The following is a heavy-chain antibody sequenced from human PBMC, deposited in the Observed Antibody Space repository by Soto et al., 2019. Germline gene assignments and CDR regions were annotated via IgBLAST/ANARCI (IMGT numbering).Heavy chain of an antibody. V-gene: IGHV4-59*08. CDR2: IYYSGST. CDR3: ARHSSGWTDDAFDI. J-gene: IGHJ3*02. CDR1: GGSISSYY. D-gene: IGHD6-19*01. Sequence: SETLSLTCTVSGGSISSYYWSWIRQPPGKGLEWIGYIYYSGSTNYNPSLKSRVTISVDTSKNQFSLKLISVTAADTAVYYCARHSSGWTDDAFDIWGQGTMVTVSS.